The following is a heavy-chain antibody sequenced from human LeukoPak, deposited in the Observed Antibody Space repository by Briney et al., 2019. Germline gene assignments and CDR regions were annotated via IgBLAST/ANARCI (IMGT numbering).Heavy chain of an antibody. CDR1: GYSISSGYY. D-gene: IGHD5-12*01. V-gene: IGHV4-38-2*01. CDR3: ARICAGYLVPVPGSGYYFDY. J-gene: IGHJ4*02. CDR2: IYHSGST. Sequence: PSETLSLTCAVSGYSISSGYYWGWIRQPPGKGLEWIGSIYHSGSTYYNPSLKSRVTISVDTSKNQFSLKLSSVTAADTAVYYCARICAGYLVPVPGSGYYFDYWGQGTLVTVSS.